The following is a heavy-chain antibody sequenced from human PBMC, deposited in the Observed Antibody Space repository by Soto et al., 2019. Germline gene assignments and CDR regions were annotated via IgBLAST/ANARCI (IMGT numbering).Heavy chain of an antibody. J-gene: IGHJ6*02. CDR1: GGSISSSSYY. Sequence: SETLSLTCTVSGGSISSSSYYWGWIRQPPGKGLEWIGSIYYSGSTYYNPSLKSRVTISVDTSKTQFSLKLSSVTAADTAVYYCARQFTGGDPPDCGMDVWGQGTTVTVS. CDR2: IYYSGST. D-gene: IGHD3-10*01. V-gene: IGHV4-39*01. CDR3: ARQFTGGDPPDCGMDV.